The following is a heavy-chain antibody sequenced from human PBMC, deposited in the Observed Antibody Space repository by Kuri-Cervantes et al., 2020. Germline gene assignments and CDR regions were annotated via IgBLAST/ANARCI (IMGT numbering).Heavy chain of an antibody. CDR2: IIPIFGTA. CDR3: VIVDPLRLSGPSAGAFDI. J-gene: IGHJ3*02. CDR1: GGTFSSYA. Sequence: SVKVSCKASGGTFSSYAISWVRQAPGQGLEWMGGIIPIFGTANYAQKFQGRVTITADKSTSTAYMELSSLRSEDTAVYYCVIVDPLRLSGPSAGAFDIWGQGTMVTVSS. V-gene: IGHV1-69*06. D-gene: IGHD1-26*01.